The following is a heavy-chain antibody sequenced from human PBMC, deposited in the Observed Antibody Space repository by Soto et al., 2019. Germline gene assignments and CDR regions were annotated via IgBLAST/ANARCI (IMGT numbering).Heavy chain of an antibody. CDR2: VYWNDDK. J-gene: IGHJ4*02. CDR3: AHLYVSRGGLFDYLNK. Sequence: SGPTLVNPTQTLTLTCTFSGFSLTTTDRVGVGWIRQSPGKALEWLALVYWNDDKRYSPSLGSRLTITKDTSKNQVVLTVTDMDPGDTGTYFCAHLYVSRGGLFDYLNKGGKETLVTLPS. D-gene: IGHD3-9*01. CDR1: GFSLTTTDRVG. V-gene: IGHV2-5*01.